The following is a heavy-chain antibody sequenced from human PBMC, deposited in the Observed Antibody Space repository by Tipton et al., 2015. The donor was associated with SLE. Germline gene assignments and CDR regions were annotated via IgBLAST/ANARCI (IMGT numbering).Heavy chain of an antibody. CDR2: IKEDGSEK. J-gene: IGHJ4*02. CDR3: VGPLAKPPAY. D-gene: IGHD5-12*01. V-gene: IGHV3-7*01. CDR1: GFTFSDYY. Sequence: SLRLSCAASGFTFSDYYMNWVRQVPGEGLEWVANIKEDGSEKYYVDSVKGRFTISRDNAKNSLSLQMNSLRAEDTAVYYCVGPLAKPPAYWGQGTLVTVSS.